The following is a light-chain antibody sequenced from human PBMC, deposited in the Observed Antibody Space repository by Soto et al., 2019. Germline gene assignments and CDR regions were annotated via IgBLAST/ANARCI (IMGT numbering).Light chain of an antibody. J-gene: IGKJ1*01. CDR2: TAS. V-gene: IGKV1-6*02. Sequence: IQMTQSPSSLSASVGDRVTISCRASRYIRSDLSWYQQRPGQAPKVLIYTASSLQSGVPSRFSGSGYGTDFTLTISSLQPEDFATYYCLQDYNYPWTFGQGTKVDIK. CDR3: LQDYNYPWT. CDR1: RYIRSD.